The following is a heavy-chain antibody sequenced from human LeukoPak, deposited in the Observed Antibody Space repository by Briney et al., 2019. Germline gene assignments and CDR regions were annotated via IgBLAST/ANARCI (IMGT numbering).Heavy chain of an antibody. V-gene: IGHV1-2*02. D-gene: IGHD6-6*01. CDR1: GYTFTGYY. CDR3: AREIRVTSSSAFDY. CDR2: INPNSGGT. J-gene: IGHJ4*02. Sequence: ASVKVSCKASGYTFTGYYMHWVRQAPGQGLEWMGWINPNSGGTNYAQKFQGRVTMTRDTSISTAYMELSRLRSDDTAVYYCAREIRVTSSSAFDYWGQGTLVTVSS.